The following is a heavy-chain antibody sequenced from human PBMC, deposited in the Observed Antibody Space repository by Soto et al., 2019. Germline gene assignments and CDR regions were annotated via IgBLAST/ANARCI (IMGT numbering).Heavy chain of an antibody. V-gene: IGHV3-23*01. CDR3: AKTGPYCGGDCSRYFYGMDV. J-gene: IGHJ6*02. Sequence: LRLSCAASGFTFSIDAMSWVRQAPGKGLEWVSGIWGSGDRTFYADSVKGRFTISRDNSRNTLYLQMYSLTAEDTALYYCAKTGPYCGGDCSRYFYGMDVCGQGRTVTVS. CDR1: GFTFSIDA. CDR2: IWGSGDRT. D-gene: IGHD2-21*02.